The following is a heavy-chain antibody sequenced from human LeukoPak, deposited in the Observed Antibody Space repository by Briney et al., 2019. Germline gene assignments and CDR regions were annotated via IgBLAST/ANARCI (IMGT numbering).Heavy chain of an antibody. CDR1: GGSISSYY. CDR3: AREGAVAGQIDY. D-gene: IGHD6-19*01. J-gene: IGHJ4*02. CDR2: IYTSGST. V-gene: IGHV4-4*07. Sequence: SETLSLTCTVSGGSISSYYWSWIRQPAGEGLEWIGRIYTSGSTNYNPSLKSRVTMSVDPSKNQFSLKLSSVTAADTAVYYCAREGAVAGQIDYWGQGTLVTVSS.